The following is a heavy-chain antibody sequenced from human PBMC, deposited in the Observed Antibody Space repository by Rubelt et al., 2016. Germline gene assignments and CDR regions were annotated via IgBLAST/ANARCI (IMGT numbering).Heavy chain of an antibody. D-gene: IGHD2-15*01. Sequence: QVQLQQWGAGLLKPSETLSLTCAVYGGSFSGYYWSWIRQPPGKGLEWIGEINHSGSTNYNPSLKSRVTISVDTSKNQFSLKLRSVTAADTAVYYGAVVAATFDAVKFVPWGQGTLVTVSS. CDR1: GGSFSGYY. CDR3: AVVAATFDAVKFVP. V-gene: IGHV4-34*01. J-gene: IGHJ5*02. CDR2: INHSGST.